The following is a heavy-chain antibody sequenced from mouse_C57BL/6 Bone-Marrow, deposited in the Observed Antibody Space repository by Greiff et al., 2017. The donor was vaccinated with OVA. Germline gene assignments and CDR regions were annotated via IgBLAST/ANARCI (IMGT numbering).Heavy chain of an antibody. CDR2: ISYDGSN. D-gene: IGHD1-1*01. CDR1: GYSITSGYY. V-gene: IGHV3-6*01. CDR3: ARGGGSSYWYFDV. Sequence: VQLQQSGPGLVKPSQSLSLTCSVTGYSITSGYYWNWIRQFPGNKLEWMGYISYDGSNNYNPSLKNRISITRDTSKNQFFLKLNSVTTEDTATYYCARGGGSSYWYFDVWGTGTTVTVSS. J-gene: IGHJ1*03.